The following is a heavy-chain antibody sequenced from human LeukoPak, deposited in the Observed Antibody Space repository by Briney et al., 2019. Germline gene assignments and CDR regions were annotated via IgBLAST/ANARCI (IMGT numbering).Heavy chain of an antibody. D-gene: IGHD1-26*01. CDR3: ARDPRSGSYPDWFDP. CDR2: ISRSSSTI. V-gene: IGHV3-48*01. J-gene: IGHJ5*02. Sequence: GGSLRLSCAASGFTLSSYAMSWVRQAPGKGLEWVSYISRSSSTIHYADSVKGRFTISRDNAKNSLYLQMNSLRAEDTAVYYCARDPRSGSYPDWFDPWGQGTLVTVSS. CDR1: GFTLSSYA.